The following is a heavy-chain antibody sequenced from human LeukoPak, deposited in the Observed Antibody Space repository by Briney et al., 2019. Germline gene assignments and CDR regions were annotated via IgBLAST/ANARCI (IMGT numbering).Heavy chain of an antibody. D-gene: IGHD6-19*01. CDR3: AKLGHSDGWYLGAFDI. J-gene: IGHJ3*02. Sequence: PSETLSLTCAVSSGSITGHYWNWIRQTPGMRLEWIGYTSYSRTTIYNSYFKGRATMSIDTSKNQLYLNLTSVTATDTAVYYCAKLGHSDGWYLGAFDIWGQGTTVIVSS. CDR1: SGSITGHY. V-gene: IGHV4-59*08. CDR2: TSYSRTT.